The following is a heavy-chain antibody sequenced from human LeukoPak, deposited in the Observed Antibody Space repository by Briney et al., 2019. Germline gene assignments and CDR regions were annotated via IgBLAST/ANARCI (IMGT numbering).Heavy chain of an antibody. CDR1: GYTFTSYG. CDR3: ARDGPGIAAAGTFDY. D-gene: IGHD6-13*01. V-gene: IGHV1-18*01. CDR2: ISAYNGNT. J-gene: IGHJ4*02. Sequence: ASVKVSCKASGYTFTSYGISWVRKAPGQGLEWMGWISAYNGNTNYAQKLQGRVTMTTDTSTSTAYMELRSLRSDDTAVYYCARDGPGIAAAGTFDYWGQGTLVTVSS.